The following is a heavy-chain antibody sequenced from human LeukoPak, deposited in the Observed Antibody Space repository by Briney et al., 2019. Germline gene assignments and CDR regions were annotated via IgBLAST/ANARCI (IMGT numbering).Heavy chain of an antibody. V-gene: IGHV3-21*01. Sequence: PGGSLRLSCAASGFTLTSYSMNWVRQAPGKGLEWVSSISASGLYIYYANSVKGRFSISRDNAKNSLYLQMNSLRAEDTAVYYCARDLTTVTSVHYYYYMDVRGKGTTVTVSS. D-gene: IGHD4-11*01. CDR3: ARDLTTVTSVHYYYYMDV. CDR1: GFTLTSYS. J-gene: IGHJ6*03. CDR2: ISASGLYI.